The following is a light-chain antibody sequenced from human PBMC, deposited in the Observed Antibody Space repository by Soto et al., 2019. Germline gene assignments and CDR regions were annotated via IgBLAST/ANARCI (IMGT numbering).Light chain of an antibody. J-gene: IGKJ4*01. V-gene: IGKV3D-15*01. CDR3: QQYHDWVT. Sequence: EIVATQSPGTLSVSPGETATLSCGTSQSVSSNLAWYQQKPGQAPRLLIYGASTRATGIPARFSGSGSGTEFTLAISYLRPEDSAVYFCQQYHDWVTFGGGTKVEI. CDR2: GAS. CDR1: QSVSSN.